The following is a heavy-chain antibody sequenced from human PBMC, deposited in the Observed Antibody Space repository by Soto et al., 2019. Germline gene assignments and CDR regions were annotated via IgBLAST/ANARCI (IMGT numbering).Heavy chain of an antibody. CDR2: ITGSGRDT. Sequence: PVGSLRLSCAASGFTFRKNVLSWVRQAPGKALDWVSGITGSGRDTYYADSVKGRFTISRDNSKNMVFLQMNSLRAEDTALYYCAKNGLDNSPSAIDSWGPGTPVTVSS. D-gene: IGHD2-8*01. V-gene: IGHV3-23*01. J-gene: IGHJ4*02. CDR3: AKNGLDNSPSAIDS. CDR1: GFTFRKNV.